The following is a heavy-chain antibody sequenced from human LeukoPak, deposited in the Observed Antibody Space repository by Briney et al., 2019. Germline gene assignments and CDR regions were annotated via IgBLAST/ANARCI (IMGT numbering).Heavy chain of an antibody. CDR3: AKDPAAYCSGGSCYPGY. J-gene: IGHJ4*02. V-gene: IGHV3-30*18. CDR2: ISYDGSNK. Sequence: GGSLRLSCAASGFTFSSYGMHWVRQAPGKGLEWVAVISYDGSNKYYADSVKGRFTISRDNSKNTLYLQMNSLRAEDKAVYYCAKDPAAYCSGGSCYPGYWGQGTLVTVSS. D-gene: IGHD2-15*01. CDR1: GFTFSSYG.